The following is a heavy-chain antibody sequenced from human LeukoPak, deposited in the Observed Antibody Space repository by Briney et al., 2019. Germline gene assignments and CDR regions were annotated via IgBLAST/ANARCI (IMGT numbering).Heavy chain of an antibody. CDR1: GFTFDEYT. CDR3: AKDRSRSYSSFDS. CDR2: IGWDSDSK. D-gene: IGHD6-19*01. J-gene: IGHJ4*02. V-gene: IGHV3-43*01. Sequence: GGSLRLSCAASGFTFDEYTMHWVRQVPGKGLEWVSVIGWDSDSKYYLDSVKGRFTISRDNRKNSLYLQMNSLKTEDTAFYFCAKDRSRSYSSFDSWGQGTLVTVSS.